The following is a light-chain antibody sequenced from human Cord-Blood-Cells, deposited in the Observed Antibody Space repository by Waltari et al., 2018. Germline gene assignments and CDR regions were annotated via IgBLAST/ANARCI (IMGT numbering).Light chain of an antibody. CDR3: CSYAGSSTYV. Sequence: QSALTQPASVSGSPGQSNTISCTGTSSDVGSYNLVSWYQQHPGKAPQRMIYDGSNRPSGVSNLFSGSKSCKTASLTISGLQAQDEADYYCCSYAGSSTYVFGTGTKVTVL. CDR2: DGS. J-gene: IGLJ1*01. CDR1: SSDVGSYNL. V-gene: IGLV2-23*01.